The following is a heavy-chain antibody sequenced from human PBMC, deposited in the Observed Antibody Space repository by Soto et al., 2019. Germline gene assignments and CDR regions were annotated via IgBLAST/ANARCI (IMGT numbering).Heavy chain of an antibody. CDR2: ISYDGSNK. J-gene: IGHJ5*02. V-gene: IGHV3-30-3*01. D-gene: IGHD6-13*01. CDR1: GFTFSSYA. CDR3: ARAQYSTIAADGYNWFDP. Sequence: GGSLRLSCAASGFTFSSYAMHWVRQAPGKGLEWVAVISYDGSNKYYADSVKGRFTISRDNSKNTLYLQMNSLRAEDTAVYYCARAQYSTIAADGYNWFDPWGQGTLVTVSS.